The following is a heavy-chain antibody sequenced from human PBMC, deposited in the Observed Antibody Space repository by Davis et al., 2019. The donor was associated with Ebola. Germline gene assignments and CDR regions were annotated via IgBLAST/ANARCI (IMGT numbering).Heavy chain of an antibody. Sequence: PGGSLRLSCAASGFRFDDYAMHWVRQAPGKGLEWVSGISWNSGSIDYADSVKGRFTTSRDSAKKSLYLQMNSLRPEDTAFYYCAKDSRLSGWFDYWGQGTLVTVSS. CDR2: ISWNSGSI. CDR3: AKDSRLSGWFDY. V-gene: IGHV3-9*01. J-gene: IGHJ4*02. CDR1: GFRFDDYA. D-gene: IGHD6-19*01.